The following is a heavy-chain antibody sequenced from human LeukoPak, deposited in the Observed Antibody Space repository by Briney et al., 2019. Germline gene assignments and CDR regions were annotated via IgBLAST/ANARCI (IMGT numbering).Heavy chain of an antibody. D-gene: IGHD2-15*01. CDR3: ARFSCSGGGCYFDY. CDR2: IYYSGST. J-gene: IGHJ4*02. Sequence: SETLSLTCTVSGGSISSYYWSWIRQPPGKGLEWIGYIYYSGSTNYNPSLKSRVTISVDTSKNQFSLRLSSVTAADTAVYYCARFSCSGGGCYFDYWGQGTLVTVSS. V-gene: IGHV4-59*01. CDR1: GGSISSYY.